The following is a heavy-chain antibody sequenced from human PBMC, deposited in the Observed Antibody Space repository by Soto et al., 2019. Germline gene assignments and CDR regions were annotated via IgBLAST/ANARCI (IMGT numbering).Heavy chain of an antibody. CDR1: GYTFTSYA. CDR2: INAGNGNT. D-gene: IGHD2-2*01. CDR3: ARGGFIVVVPAATYNWFDP. Sequence: QVQLVQSGAEVKKPGASVKVSCKASGYTFTSYAMHWVRQALGQRLEWMGWINAGNGNTKYSQKFQGRVTITRDTSASTAYMELSSLRSEDTAVYYCARGGFIVVVPAATYNWFDPWGQGTLVTVSS. V-gene: IGHV1-3*01. J-gene: IGHJ5*02.